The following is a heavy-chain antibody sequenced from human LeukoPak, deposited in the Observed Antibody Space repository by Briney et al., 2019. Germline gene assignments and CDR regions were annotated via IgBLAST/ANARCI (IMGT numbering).Heavy chain of an antibody. CDR3: AKEMWSASYYGVDV. J-gene: IGHJ6*02. CDR1: GFTFHIYA. Sequence: GGSLRLSCAASGFTFHIYAMNWVRQAPGKGLEWVSAINGGGYGTYYADSVRGRFTIYRDNSKNTLYLQMNSLRAEDTALYYCAKEMWSASYYGVDVWGQGTTVTVSS. V-gene: IGHV3-23*01. CDR2: INGGGYGT. D-gene: IGHD2-21*01.